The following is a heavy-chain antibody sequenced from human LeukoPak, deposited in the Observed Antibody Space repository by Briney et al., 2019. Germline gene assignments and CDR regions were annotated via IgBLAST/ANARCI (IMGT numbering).Heavy chain of an antibody. Sequence: GGSLRLSCAASGFTFSSYAMHWVRQAPGKGLEWVAVISYDGSNKYYADSVKGRFTISRDNSKNTLYLQMNSLRAEDTAVYYCARDSPPIVGATTPFDYWGQGTLVTVSS. D-gene: IGHD1-26*01. J-gene: IGHJ4*02. CDR2: ISYDGSNK. CDR3: ARDSPPIVGATTPFDY. V-gene: IGHV3-30-3*01. CDR1: GFTFSSYA.